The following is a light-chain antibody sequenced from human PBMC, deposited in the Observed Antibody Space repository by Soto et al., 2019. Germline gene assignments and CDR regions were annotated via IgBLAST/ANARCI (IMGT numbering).Light chain of an antibody. CDR3: SSYTSSSTPYV. CDR2: DVT. CDR1: SSDVGGYNY. J-gene: IGLJ1*01. Sequence: QSLLTQPSSVYGSPGQWITISCTGTSSDVGGYNYVSWYQQHPVKAPKLMIYDVTNRPSGVSDRFSGSKSGNTASLTISGLQAEDEADYYCSSYTSSSTPYVFGTGTKVTVL. V-gene: IGLV2-14*01.